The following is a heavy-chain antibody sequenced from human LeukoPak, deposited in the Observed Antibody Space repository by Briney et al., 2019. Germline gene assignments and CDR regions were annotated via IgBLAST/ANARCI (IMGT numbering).Heavy chain of an antibody. CDR2: IYYSGST. V-gene: IGHV4-39*07. CDR3: ARVVVAATHIWVNDAFDI. CDR1: GGSISSSSYY. J-gene: IGHJ3*02. D-gene: IGHD2-15*01. Sequence: NPSETLSLTCTVSGGSISSSSYYWGWIRQPPGKGLEWIGTIYYSGSTYCTPSLKSRVTMSLDTSKNQFSLKLTSVTAADTAVYYCARVVVAATHIWVNDAFDIWGQGTMVTVSS.